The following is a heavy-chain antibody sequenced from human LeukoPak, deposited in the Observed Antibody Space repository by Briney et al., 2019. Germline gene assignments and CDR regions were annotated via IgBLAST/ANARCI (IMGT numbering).Heavy chain of an antibody. CDR2: TYYRSKWYN. D-gene: IGHD3-10*01. Sequence: SQTLSLTCAISGDSVSSNSAAWNWIRQSPSRGLEWLGRTYYRSKWYNDYAVSVKSRITINPDTSKNQFSLQLNSVTPEDTAVYYCARSDMVRGVIISAFDIWGQGTMVTVSS. V-gene: IGHV6-1*01. CDR3: ARSDMVRGVIISAFDI. J-gene: IGHJ3*02. CDR1: GDSVSSNSAA.